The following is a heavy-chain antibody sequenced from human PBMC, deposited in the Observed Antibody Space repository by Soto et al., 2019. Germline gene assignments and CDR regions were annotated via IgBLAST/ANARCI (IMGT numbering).Heavy chain of an antibody. CDR2: IIPIFGTA. J-gene: IGHJ6*02. Sequence: QVQLVQSGAEVKKPGSSVKVSCKASGGTFSSYAISWVRHAPGQGLEWMGGIIPIFGTANYAQKFQGRVTITADKSTSTAYMELSSLRAEDTAVYYCARALLRFDVTGIYYYYGMDVWGQGTTVTVSS. CDR3: ARALLRFDVTGIYYYYGMDV. V-gene: IGHV1-69*06. D-gene: IGHD3-3*01. CDR1: GGTFSSYA.